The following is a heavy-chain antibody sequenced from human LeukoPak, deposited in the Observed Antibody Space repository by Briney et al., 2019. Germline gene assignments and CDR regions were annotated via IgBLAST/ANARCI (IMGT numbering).Heavy chain of an antibody. J-gene: IGHJ5*02. CDR3: ASVYYYDSSGYYDVDGWFDP. D-gene: IGHD3-22*01. CDR2: SNPNNAGT. V-gene: IGHV1-2*02. Sequence: ASVKVCCMPSGVTLTGYYMHWVRQAPGRGLEWMGSSNPNNAGTNYAQMFPGRVTLSRDTSIRPAYIEVGRLRAHGTSVNECASVYYYDSSGYYDVDGWFDPWGQGTLVTVSS. CDR1: GVTLTGYY.